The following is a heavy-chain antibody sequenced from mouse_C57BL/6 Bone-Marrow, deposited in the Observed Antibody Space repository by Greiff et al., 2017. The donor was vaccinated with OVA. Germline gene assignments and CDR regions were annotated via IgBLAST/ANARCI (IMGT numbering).Heavy chain of an antibody. CDR1: EYEFPSHD. CDR2: INSDGGST. D-gene: IGHD2-4*01. CDR3: ARHYYDYDGPYAMDY. Sequence: DVQLVESGGGLVQPGESLKLSCESNEYEFPSHDMSWVRKTPEKRLELVAAINSDGGSTYYPDTMERRFIISRDNTKKTLYLQMSSLRSEDTALYYCARHYYDYDGPYAMDYWGQGTSVTVSS. J-gene: IGHJ4*01. V-gene: IGHV5-2*01.